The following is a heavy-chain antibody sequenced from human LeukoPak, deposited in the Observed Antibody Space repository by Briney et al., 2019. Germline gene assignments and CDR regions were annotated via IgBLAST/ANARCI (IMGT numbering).Heavy chain of an antibody. CDR1: GGTFSSYA. Sequence: GASVKVSCKASGGTFSSYAISWVRQAPGQGLEWMGWISAYNGNINYAQSFRDRVTMTIDTSTSTVYMELRSLTSDDTAMYYCARDPLSDYHGSGTSEVWFDPWGQGTLVIVSS. CDR2: ISAYNGNI. D-gene: IGHD3-10*01. V-gene: IGHV1-18*01. J-gene: IGHJ5*02. CDR3: ARDPLSDYHGSGTSEVWFDP.